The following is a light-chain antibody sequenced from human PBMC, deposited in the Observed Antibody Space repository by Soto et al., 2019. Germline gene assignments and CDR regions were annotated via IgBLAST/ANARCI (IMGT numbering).Light chain of an antibody. CDR3: AAWDDSLNGYV. CDR1: SSNIGGNT. J-gene: IGLJ1*01. Sequence: QSVLTQPPAASGAPGQGVAFSCSGSSSNIGGNTVNWYQQLPGTAPKLLIYTNNQRPSGVPDRFSGSKSGTSASLAISGLQSDDEADYYCAAWDDSLNGYVFGTGTKPPS. CDR2: TNN. V-gene: IGLV1-44*01.